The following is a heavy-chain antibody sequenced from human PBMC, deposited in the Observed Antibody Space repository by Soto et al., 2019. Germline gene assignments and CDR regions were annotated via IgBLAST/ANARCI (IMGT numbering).Heavy chain of an antibody. Sequence: SVKVSCKASGGTFSSYTINWVRQAPGQGLEWMGGIIPIFGTTNYAKKFQGRVTITADESTSTAYMELSSLRSEDTAVYYCARYASSGNNSVWYTFDPWGQGTLVTVSS. V-gene: IGHV1-69*13. CDR1: GGTFSSYT. CDR2: IIPIFGTT. CDR3: ARYASSGNNSVWYTFDP. J-gene: IGHJ5*02. D-gene: IGHD6-19*01.